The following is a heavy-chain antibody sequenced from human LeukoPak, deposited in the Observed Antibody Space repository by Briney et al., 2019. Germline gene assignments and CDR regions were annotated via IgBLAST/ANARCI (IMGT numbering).Heavy chain of an antibody. CDR1: GYTLTSYG. V-gene: IGHV1-18*01. D-gene: IGHD5-12*01. CDR2: ISAYNGNI. J-gene: IGHJ4*02. Sequence: GASVKVSCKASGYTLTSYGISWVRQAPGQGLEWMGWISAYNGNINYAQKLQGRVTMTTDTSTTTAYMELRSLRSDDTAVYFCARDLGSVAPSYFDYWGQGTLVTVSS. CDR3: ARDLGSVAPSYFDY.